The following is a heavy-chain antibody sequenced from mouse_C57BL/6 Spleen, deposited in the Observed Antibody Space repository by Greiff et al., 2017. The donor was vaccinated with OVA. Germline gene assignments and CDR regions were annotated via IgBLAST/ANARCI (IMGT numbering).Heavy chain of an antibody. D-gene: IGHD2-5*01. J-gene: IGHJ1*03. CDR2: IYWDDDK. Sequence: QVQLKESGPGILQSSQTLSLTCSFSGFSLSTSGMGVSWIRQPSGKGLEWLAHIYWDDDKRYNPSLKRRLTISKDTSRNQVFLKITSVDTADTATYYGARIPYYSNYEGPYWYFDVWGTGTTVTVSS. CDR3: ARIPYYSNYEGPYWYFDV. CDR1: GFSLSTSGMG. V-gene: IGHV8-12*01.